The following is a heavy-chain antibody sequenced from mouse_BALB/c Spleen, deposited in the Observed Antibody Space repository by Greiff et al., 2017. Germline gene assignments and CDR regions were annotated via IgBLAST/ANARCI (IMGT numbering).Heavy chain of an antibody. Sequence: LVKTGASVKISCKASGYSFTGYYMHWVKQSHGKSLEWIGYISCYNGATSYNQKFKGKATFTVDTSSSTAYMQFNSLTSEDSAVYYCARWSNYGDYYAMDYWGQGTSVTVAS. CDR3: ARWSNYGDYYAMDY. V-gene: IGHV1S34*01. J-gene: IGHJ4*01. CDR1: GYSFTGYY. D-gene: IGHD2-5*01. CDR2: ISCYNGAT.